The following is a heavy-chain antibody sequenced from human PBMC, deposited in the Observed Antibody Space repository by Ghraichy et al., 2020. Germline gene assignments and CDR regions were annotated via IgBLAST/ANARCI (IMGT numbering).Heavy chain of an antibody. CDR1: GFPFSSYS. CDR2: ITISGSYI. Sequence: GGSLRLSCAASGFPFSSYSMNWVRQAPGKGLEWVSSITISGSYIYYAGSVRGRFTVSRDNAKNSLYLLMNSLRADDTAVYYCARATYDFDSSGYSEDWGQGTLVTVSS. V-gene: IGHV3-21*01. J-gene: IGHJ4*02. D-gene: IGHD3-22*01. CDR3: ARATYDFDSSGYSED.